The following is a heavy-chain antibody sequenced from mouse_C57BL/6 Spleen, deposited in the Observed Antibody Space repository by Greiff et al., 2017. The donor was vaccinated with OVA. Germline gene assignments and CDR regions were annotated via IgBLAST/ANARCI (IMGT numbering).Heavy chain of an antibody. CDR1: GFTFTDYY. J-gene: IGHJ2*01. CDR2: IRNKANGYNT. V-gene: IGHV7-3*01. Sequence: EVMLVESGGGLVQPGGSLSLSCAASGFTFTDYYMSWVRQPPGKALEWLGFIRNKANGYNTEYSASVKGRFTISRDNSQSILYLQMNALGAEDSATYYCARRGLFDYWGQGTTLTVSS. CDR3: ARRGLFDY.